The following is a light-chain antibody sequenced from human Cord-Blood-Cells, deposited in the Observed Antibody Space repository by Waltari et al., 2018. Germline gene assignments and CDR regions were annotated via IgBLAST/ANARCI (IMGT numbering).Light chain of an antibody. CDR1: SSDVGSYNL. Sequence: QSALTQPASVSGSPGQSITISCTGTSSDVGSYNLVSWYQQHPGKAPKLMIYEVSKQPSGVSNRFSGSKSGNPASLTISGLQAEDEADYYCCSYAGSSTYVFGTGTKVTVL. J-gene: IGLJ1*01. CDR3: CSYAGSSTYV. V-gene: IGLV2-23*02. CDR2: EVS.